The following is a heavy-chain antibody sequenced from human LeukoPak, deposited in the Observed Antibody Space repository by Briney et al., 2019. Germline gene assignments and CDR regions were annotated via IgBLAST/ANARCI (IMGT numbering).Heavy chain of an antibody. CDR2: ISRSGNTI. CDR1: GFTFSSYE. Sequence: GSLRLSCAASGFTFSSYEMNWVRQAPGKGLEWVSYISRSGNTIYYADSVKGRFTISRDNAKNSLYLQMNSLRAEDTAVYYCARDPYSGSYGDYYYYYMDVWGKGSTVTISS. J-gene: IGHJ6*03. V-gene: IGHV3-48*03. D-gene: IGHD1-26*01. CDR3: ARDPYSGSYGDYYYYYMDV.